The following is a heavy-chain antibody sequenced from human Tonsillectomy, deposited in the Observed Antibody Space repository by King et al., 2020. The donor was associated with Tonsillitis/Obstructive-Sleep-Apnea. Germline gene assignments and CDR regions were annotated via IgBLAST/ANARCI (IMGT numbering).Heavy chain of an antibody. D-gene: IGHD5-12*01. Sequence: VQLVESGGGVVQPGRSLRLSCAASGFKFRNYGVHWVRQAPGKGLEWVAVIWYDGSNKYYADSVKGRFTISRDNSKNTLYLQMNSLRAEDTAVYYCARSGHDYIDYYYYDMDVWGHGTTVTVSS. CDR3: ARSGHDYIDYYYYDMDV. J-gene: IGHJ6*02. CDR1: GFKFRNYG. V-gene: IGHV3-33*01. CDR2: IWYDGSNK.